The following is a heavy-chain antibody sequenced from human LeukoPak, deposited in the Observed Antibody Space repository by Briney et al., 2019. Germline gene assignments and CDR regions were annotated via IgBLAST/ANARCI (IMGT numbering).Heavy chain of an antibody. Sequence: PGGSLRLSCEASGFIVSNNYMSWVRQAPGKGLEWVSYISSSGSTIYYADSVKGRFTISRDNAKNSLYLQMNSLRAEDTAVYYCAELGITMIGGVWGKGTTVTISS. CDR3: AELGITMIGGV. J-gene: IGHJ6*04. CDR2: ISSSGSTI. D-gene: IGHD3-10*02. V-gene: IGHV3-11*04. CDR1: GFIVSNNY.